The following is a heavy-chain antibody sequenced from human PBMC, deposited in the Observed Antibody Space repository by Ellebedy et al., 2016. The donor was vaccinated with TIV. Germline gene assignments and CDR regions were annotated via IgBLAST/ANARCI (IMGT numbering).Heavy chain of an antibody. CDR2: IYHSGST. J-gene: IGHJ4*02. D-gene: IGHD5/OR15-5a*01. V-gene: IGHV4-4*02. CDR1: GDSIRSSNW. Sequence: SETLSLXCAVSGDSIRSSNWWSWVRQPPGKGLEWIGEIYHSGSTNYNPSLKSRVTISVDKSKNQFSLKLSSVTAADTAVYYCASQGGVYGGLGYFDYWGQGTLVTVSS. CDR3: ASQGGVYGGLGYFDY.